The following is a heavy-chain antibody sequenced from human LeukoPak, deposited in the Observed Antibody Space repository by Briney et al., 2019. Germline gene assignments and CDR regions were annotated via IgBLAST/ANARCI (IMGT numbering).Heavy chain of an antibody. D-gene: IGHD3-9*01. CDR3: ARGDYDILTRTYYYYYYGMDV. CDR2: IYLGGST. V-gene: IGHV4-61*01. J-gene: IGHJ6*04. Sequence: SETLSLTCTVSGGSVSSGSYYWSWLRQPPGKGLEWIGYIYLGGSTNYNPSLKTRVTVSVDTSKNQFSLKLSSVTAADAAVYYCARGDYDILTRTYYYYYYGMDVWGKGTTVTVSS. CDR1: GGSVSSGSYY.